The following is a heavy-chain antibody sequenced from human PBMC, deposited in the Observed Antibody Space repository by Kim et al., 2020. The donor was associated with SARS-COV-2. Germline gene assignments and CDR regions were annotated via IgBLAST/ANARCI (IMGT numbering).Heavy chain of an antibody. J-gene: IGHJ5*02. D-gene: IGHD1-26*01. CDR3: ARGGGIVGAYNWFDP. Sequence: ASVKVSCKVSGYTLTELSMHWVRQAPGKGLEWMGGFDPEDGETIYAQKFQGRVTMTEDTSTDTAYMELSSLRSEDTAVYYCARGGGIVGAYNWFDPWGQGTLVTVSS. CDR2: FDPEDGET. CDR1: GYTLTELS. V-gene: IGHV1-24*01.